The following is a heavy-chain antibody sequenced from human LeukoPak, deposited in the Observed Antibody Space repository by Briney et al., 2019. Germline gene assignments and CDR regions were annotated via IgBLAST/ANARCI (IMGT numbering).Heavy chain of an antibody. Sequence: SETLSLTCAVYGGSFSGYYWSWIRQPPGKGLEWIGEINHSGSTNYNPSLKSRVTISVDTSKNQCSLKLSSVTAADTAVYYCARGSGYSYGYGFWFDPWGQGTLVTVSS. CDR3: ARGSGYSYGYGFWFDP. CDR2: INHSGST. J-gene: IGHJ5*02. D-gene: IGHD5-18*01. V-gene: IGHV4-34*01. CDR1: GGSFSGYY.